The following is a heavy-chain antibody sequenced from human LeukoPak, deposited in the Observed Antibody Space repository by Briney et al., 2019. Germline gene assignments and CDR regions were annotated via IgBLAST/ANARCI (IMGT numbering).Heavy chain of an antibody. V-gene: IGHV4-61*10. D-gene: IGHD3-10*01. CDR3: ARAPGSWFAQRGIDY. CDR2: IYYSGST. J-gene: IGHJ4*02. Sequence: SETLSLTCTVSGGSISSGGYYWSWIRQPAGKGLEWIGYIYYSGSTNYNPSLKSRVTISVDTSKNQFSLKLSSVTAADTAVYYCARAPGSWFAQRGIDYWGQGTLVTVSS. CDR1: GGSISSGGYY.